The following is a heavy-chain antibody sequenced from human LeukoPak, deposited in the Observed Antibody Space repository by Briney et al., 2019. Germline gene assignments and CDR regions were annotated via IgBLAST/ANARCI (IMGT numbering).Heavy chain of an antibody. V-gene: IGHV3-20*04. J-gene: IGHJ4*02. CDR3: ARAPITSPFYFDY. Sequence: GGSLRLSCTASGFAFDEHGMSWVRQVPGKGLEWASGINWSGGSTGYADPLRGRFTISRHNAKNSLYLQMDSLRAEDTALYYCARAPITSPFYFDYWGQGTLVTVSS. D-gene: IGHD2-2*01. CDR2: INWSGGST. CDR1: GFAFDEHG.